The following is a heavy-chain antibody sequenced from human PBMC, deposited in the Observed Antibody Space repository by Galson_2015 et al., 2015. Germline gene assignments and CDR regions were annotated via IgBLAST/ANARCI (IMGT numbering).Heavy chain of an antibody. CDR2: IGDSGGRA. Sequence: SLRLSCAASGFTFSSYAMSWVRQAPGKGLEWVSAIGDSGGRANYADSVKGRFTISRDNSENTLYLQMNSLRAEDTAVYYCAKDWKPALNDYGLFDYWGQGTLVTVSS. J-gene: IGHJ4*02. V-gene: IGHV3-23*01. CDR1: GFTFSSYA. D-gene: IGHD3-10*01. CDR3: AKDWKPALNDYGLFDY.